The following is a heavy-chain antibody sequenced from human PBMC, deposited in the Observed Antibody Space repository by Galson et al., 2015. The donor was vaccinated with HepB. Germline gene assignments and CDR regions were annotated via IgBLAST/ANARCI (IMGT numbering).Heavy chain of an antibody. D-gene: IGHD1-26*01. J-gene: IGHJ4*02. Sequence: SLRLSCAASGFTFSSYAMHWVRQAPGKGLEYVSAISSNGGSTYYANSVKGRFTISRDNSKNTLYLQMGSLRAEDMAVYYCARDMSIVGAEYPGYWGQGTLVTVSS. V-gene: IGHV3-64*01. CDR2: ISSNGGST. CDR1: GFTFSSYA. CDR3: ARDMSIVGAEYPGY.